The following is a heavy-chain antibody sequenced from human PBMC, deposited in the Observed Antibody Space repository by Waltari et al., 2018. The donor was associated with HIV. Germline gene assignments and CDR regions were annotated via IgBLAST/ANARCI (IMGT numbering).Heavy chain of an antibody. D-gene: IGHD3-10*01. Sequence: EVQLVQSGAEVKQPGEALRISCKGSGYSCTSSWHSCVRPMPGNGMEWTGRIDPTDSYTNYSPSFQGHVTISADKSISTAYLQWSSLKASDTAMYYCARQGIFGEMTEYYYYGMDVWGQGTTVTVSS. CDR1: GYSCTSSW. V-gene: IGHV5-10-1*01. CDR3: ARQGIFGEMTEYYYYGMDV. CDR2: IDPTDSYT. J-gene: IGHJ6*02.